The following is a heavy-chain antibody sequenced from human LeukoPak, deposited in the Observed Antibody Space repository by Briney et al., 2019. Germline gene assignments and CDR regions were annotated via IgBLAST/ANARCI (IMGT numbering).Heavy chain of an antibody. J-gene: IGHJ4*02. Sequence: ASVKVSCKASGYTFISHYMHWVRQAPGQGLEWMGIINPSGGATSYAQKFQGRVTMTRDTSTSTVYLELSSLRSDDTAIYYCARDGYGAGKGYFDYWGQGSLVIVSS. D-gene: IGHD3-10*01. CDR2: INPSGGAT. CDR1: GYTFISHY. CDR3: ARDGYGAGKGYFDY. V-gene: IGHV1-46*01.